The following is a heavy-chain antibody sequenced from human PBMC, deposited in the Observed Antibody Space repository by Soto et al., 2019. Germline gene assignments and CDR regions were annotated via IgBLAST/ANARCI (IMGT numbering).Heavy chain of an antibody. CDR2: ISSSSSYI. J-gene: IGHJ3*02. Sequence: EVQLVEYGGDLVKPGRSLRLSCAASGFTFSSYSMNWVRQAPGKGLEWVSSISSSSSYIYYADSVKGRFTISRDNAKNSLSLQMNSLRAEDTAVYYCARGYHYYDSSGYDKWDAFDIWGQGTMVTVSS. CDR3: ARGYHYYDSSGYDKWDAFDI. CDR1: GFTFSSYS. V-gene: IGHV3-21*01. D-gene: IGHD3-22*01.